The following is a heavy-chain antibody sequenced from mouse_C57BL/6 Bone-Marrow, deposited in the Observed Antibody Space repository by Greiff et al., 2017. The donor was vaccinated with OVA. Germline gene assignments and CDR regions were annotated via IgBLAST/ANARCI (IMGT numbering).Heavy chain of an antibody. V-gene: IGHV10-3*01. CDR2: IRSKSSNYAT. CDR3: VSVRTY. Sequence: HLFYSVLLFLHPKLSFKLSCSSSGFTFNTYAMHWVRQAPGKGLECVARIRSKSSNYATYYADSVKDRFTISRDDSQSMLYLQMNNLKTEDTAMYYCVSVRTYWGQGTLVTVSA. CDR1: GFTFNTYA. J-gene: IGHJ3*01.